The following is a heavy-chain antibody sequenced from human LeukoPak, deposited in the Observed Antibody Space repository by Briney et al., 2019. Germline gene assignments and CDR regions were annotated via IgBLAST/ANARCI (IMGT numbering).Heavy chain of an antibody. D-gene: IGHD6-19*01. CDR3: ARDQDSGWYSGLFDY. V-gene: IGHV3-11*01. CDR1: GFTFSDYY. CDR2: ISSSGSTI. Sequence: GGSLRLSCAASGFTFSDYYMSWIRQAPGKGLEWVSYISSSGSTIYYADSVKGRFTISRDNAKNSLYLQMNSLRAEDAAVYYCARDQDSGWYSGLFDYWGQGTLVTVSS. J-gene: IGHJ4*02.